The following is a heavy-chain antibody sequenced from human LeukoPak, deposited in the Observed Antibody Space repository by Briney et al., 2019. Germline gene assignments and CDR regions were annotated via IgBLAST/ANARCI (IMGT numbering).Heavy chain of an antibody. CDR2: ISWNSGSI. Sequence: PGGSLRLSRAASGFTFDDYAMHWVRQAPGKGLEWVSGISWNSGSIGYADSVKGRFTISRDNAKNSLYLQMNGLRAEDMALYYCAKTKANKYYYDSSGDHYFDYWGQGTLVTVSS. CDR3: AKTKANKYYYDSSGDHYFDY. CDR1: GFTFDDYA. V-gene: IGHV3-9*03. J-gene: IGHJ4*02. D-gene: IGHD3-22*01.